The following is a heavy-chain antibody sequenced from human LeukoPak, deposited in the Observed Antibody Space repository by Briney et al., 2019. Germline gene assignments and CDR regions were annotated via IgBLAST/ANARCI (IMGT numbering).Heavy chain of an antibody. D-gene: IGHD4-23*01. CDR3: ARFDGGYFDY. Sequence: SETLSLTCTVSGGSISSYYWSWIRQPPGKGLEWIGYIYYSGSTNYNPFLKSRVTISVDTSKNQFSLKLSSVTAADTAVYYCARFDGGYFDYWGQGTLVTVSS. J-gene: IGHJ4*02. V-gene: IGHV4-59*08. CDR1: GGSISSYY. CDR2: IYYSGST.